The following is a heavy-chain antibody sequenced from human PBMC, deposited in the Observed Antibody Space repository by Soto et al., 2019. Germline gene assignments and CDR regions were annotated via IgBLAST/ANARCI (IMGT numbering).Heavy chain of an antibody. J-gene: IGHJ4*02. CDR3: ARDGYDGSGSPYPAY. CDR2: IYYLGST. V-gene: IGHV4-59*01. D-gene: IGHD3-10*01. CDR1: GGSMSDYF. Sequence: SETLSLTCSVSGGSMSDYFWSWIRQSPGRGLEWIGYIYYLGSTDYNPSLKSRVTISVDTSKRQFSLRLTSVTAADTAVYYCARDGYDGSGSPYPAYWGPGTQVTVSS.